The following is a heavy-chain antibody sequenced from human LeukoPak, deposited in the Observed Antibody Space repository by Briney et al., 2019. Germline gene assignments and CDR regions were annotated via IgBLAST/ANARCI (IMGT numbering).Heavy chain of an antibody. J-gene: IGHJ5*02. CDR3: ARGPDWFDP. CDR2: INHSGST. V-gene: IGHV4-34*01. CDR1: GGSFSGYY. Sequence: SKTLSLTCAVYGGSFSGYYWSWIRQPPGKGLEWIGEINHSGSTNYNPSLKSRVTISVDTSKNQFSLKLSSVTAADTAVYYCARGPDWFDPWGQGTLVTVSS.